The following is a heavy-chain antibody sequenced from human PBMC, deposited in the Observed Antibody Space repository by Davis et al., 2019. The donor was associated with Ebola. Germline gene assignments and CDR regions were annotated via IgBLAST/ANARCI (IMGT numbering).Heavy chain of an antibody. D-gene: IGHD5-18*01. CDR2: IYPGDSDT. Sequence: GESLNISCKGSGYSFTSYWTGWLRQVPGKGLGWVGIIYPGDSDTRYSPSFQGQVTISADKSISTAYLQWSSLKASDTAMYYCARPPGGAMVRGSGYFDYWGQGTLVTVSS. J-gene: IGHJ4*02. V-gene: IGHV5-51*01. CDR1: GYSFTSYW. CDR3: ARPPGGAMVRGSGYFDY.